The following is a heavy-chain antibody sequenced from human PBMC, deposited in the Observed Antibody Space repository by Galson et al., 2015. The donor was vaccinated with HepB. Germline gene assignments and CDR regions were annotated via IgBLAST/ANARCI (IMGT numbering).Heavy chain of an antibody. CDR1: GFTFSSYA. CDR2: ISGSGGST. J-gene: IGHJ2*01. V-gene: IGHV3-23*01. D-gene: IGHD2-21*02. CDR3: AKDPLAYCGGDCYSGGYFDL. Sequence: SLRLSCAASGFTFSSYAMSWVRQAPGKGLEWVSAISGSGGSTYYADSVKGRFTISRDNSKNTLYLQMNSLRVEDTAVYYCAKDPLAYCGGDCYSGGYFDLWGRGTLVTVSS.